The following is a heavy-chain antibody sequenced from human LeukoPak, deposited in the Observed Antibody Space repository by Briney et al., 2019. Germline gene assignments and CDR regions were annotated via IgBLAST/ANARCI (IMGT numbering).Heavy chain of an antibody. CDR2: IYYSGST. J-gene: IGHJ4*02. V-gene: IGHV4-39*07. D-gene: IGHD5-18*01. CDR1: GGSISSSSYY. Sequence: PSETLSLTCTVSGGSISSSSYYWGWIRQPPGKGLEWIGSIYYSGSTYYNPFLKSRVTISVDTSKNQFSLKLSSVTAADTAVYYCARDWSNWIQNYFDYWGQGTLVTVSS. CDR3: ARDWSNWIQNYFDY.